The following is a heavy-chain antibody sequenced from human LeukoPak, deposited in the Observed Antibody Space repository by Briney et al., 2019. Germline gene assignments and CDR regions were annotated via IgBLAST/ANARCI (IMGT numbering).Heavy chain of an antibody. CDR3: ARATGDYYDSSGYFDY. J-gene: IGHJ4*02. D-gene: IGHD3-22*01. CDR2: ISAYNGNT. CDR1: GYTFTSYG. V-gene: IGHV1-18*01. Sequence: ASVKVSCKASGYTFTSYGISSVRQAPGQGLEWMGWISAYNGNTNYAQKLQGRVTMTTDTSTSTAYMELRSLRSDDTAVYYCARATGDYYDSSGYFDYWGQGTLVTVSS.